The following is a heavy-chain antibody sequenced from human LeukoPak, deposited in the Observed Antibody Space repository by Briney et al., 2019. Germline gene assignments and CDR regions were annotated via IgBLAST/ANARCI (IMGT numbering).Heavy chain of an antibody. D-gene: IGHD3-22*01. CDR2: INAGNGNT. CDR3: ARSKRNYYDSSSYWFDP. J-gene: IGHJ5*02. V-gene: IGHV1-3*01. Sequence: ASVKVSCKASGYTFTSYAMHWVRQAPGQRLEWMGWINAGNGNTKYSQKFQGRVTITRDTSASTAYMELSSLRSEDTAVYYCARSKRNYYDSSSYWFDPWGQGTLGTVSS. CDR1: GYTFTSYA.